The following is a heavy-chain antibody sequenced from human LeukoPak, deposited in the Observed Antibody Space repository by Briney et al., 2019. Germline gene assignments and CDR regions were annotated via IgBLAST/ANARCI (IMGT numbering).Heavy chain of an antibody. CDR2: ISWSGRTT. CDR1: GFTFDSYE. CDR3: ARDILVWNDVDYFDY. D-gene: IGHD1-1*01. J-gene: IGHJ4*02. Sequence: GGSLRLSCAASGFTFDSYEMNWVRQAPGKGLEWVSYISWSGRTTDYADSVKGRFTISRDNAKNSLYLQMNSLRAEDTAFYYCARDILVWNDVDYFDYWGQGTLVTASS. V-gene: IGHV3-48*03.